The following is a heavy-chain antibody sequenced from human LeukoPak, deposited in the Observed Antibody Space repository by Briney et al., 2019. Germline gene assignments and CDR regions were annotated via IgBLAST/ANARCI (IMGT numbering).Heavy chain of an antibody. D-gene: IGHD6-19*01. J-gene: IGHJ4*02. V-gene: IGHV3-23*01. Sequence: PGGSLRLSCAASGFTFSSYAMSWVRQAPGKGLEWVSAIRGSGGGTYHADSVKGRFTISRDNSKNTLYLQMNSLRDEDTALYYFAKAGIGVVGYFDYWGQGTLVTVSS. CDR3: AKAGIGVVGYFDY. CDR1: GFTFSSYA. CDR2: IRGSGGGT.